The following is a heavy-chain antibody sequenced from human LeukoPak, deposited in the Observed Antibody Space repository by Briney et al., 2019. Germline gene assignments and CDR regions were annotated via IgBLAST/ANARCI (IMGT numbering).Heavy chain of an antibody. CDR2: TRNKANSYTT. Sequence: GGSLRLSCAASGFTFSDHYMDWVRQAPGKGREWVGRTRNKANSYTTEYAASVKGRLTIPRDDSNNSLYLQMNSLKTDDTAVYYCARSGRSGSYYSDFDYWGQGTLVTVSS. CDR3: ARSGRSGSYYSDFDY. V-gene: IGHV3-72*01. CDR1: GFTFSDHY. J-gene: IGHJ4*02. D-gene: IGHD1-26*01.